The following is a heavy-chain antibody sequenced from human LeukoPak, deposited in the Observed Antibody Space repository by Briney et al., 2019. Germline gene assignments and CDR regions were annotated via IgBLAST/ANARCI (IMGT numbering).Heavy chain of an antibody. CDR1: GVAIFSGGYS. D-gene: IGHD3-10*01. CDR3: ARASGYYGSGSPYHNS. V-gene: IGHV4-30-2*06. CDR2: SSHGGTT. Sequence: SETLSLTWAVSGVAIFSGGYSWNWIGPSTGRDLEWIGYSSHGGTTFYTPPLKGRVTITVDRSKNQFSLKLYSVTAADAAVYFCARASGYYGSGSPYHNSWGQGILVTVS. J-gene: IGHJ4*02.